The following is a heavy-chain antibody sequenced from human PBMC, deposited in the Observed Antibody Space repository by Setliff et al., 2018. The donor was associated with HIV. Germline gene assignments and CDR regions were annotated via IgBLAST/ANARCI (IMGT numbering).Heavy chain of an antibody. CDR1: GFTFSCFT. J-gene: IGHJ4*02. Sequence: PGGSLSLSCGSSGFTFSCFTINCVRHATGKGLEWVSAVSGSGTATEYADSVKGRFTISRDNSKNALYLEMNNLRAEDTAIYYCAKGLDYVDSSGYSYFRLWGQGTQVTVSS. CDR2: VSGSGTAT. D-gene: IGHD3-22*01. CDR3: AKGLDYVDSSGYSYFRL. V-gene: IGHV3-23*01.